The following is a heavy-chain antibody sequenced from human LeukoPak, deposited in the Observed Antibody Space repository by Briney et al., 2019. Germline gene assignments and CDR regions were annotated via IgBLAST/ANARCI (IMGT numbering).Heavy chain of an antibody. D-gene: IGHD2-8*02. CDR3: ARASWWDPDY. Sequence: ASLTVSCTASGYTFTGYYMHWVRQAPGQGLEWMGWINPNSGGTNYAQKFQGRVTMTRDTSISTAYMELSRLRSDDTAVYYCARASWWDPDYWGQGTLVTVSS. V-gene: IGHV1-2*02. CDR2: INPNSGGT. CDR1: GYTFTGYY. J-gene: IGHJ4*02.